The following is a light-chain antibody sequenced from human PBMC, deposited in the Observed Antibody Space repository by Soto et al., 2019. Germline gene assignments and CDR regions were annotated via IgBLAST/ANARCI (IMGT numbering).Light chain of an antibody. J-gene: IGLJ2*01. CDR2: DVS. Sequence: QSALTQPASVSGSPGQSITISCTGNSSDVGGNNYVSWYQQHPGKAPKLMIYDVSNRPTGVSNRFSGHTSDNTASLTITGLTAEDEVDDCWRSYTSSSTLVVFGGGTKVTVL. CDR1: SSDVGGNNY. CDR3: RSYTSSSTLVV. V-gene: IGLV2-14*01.